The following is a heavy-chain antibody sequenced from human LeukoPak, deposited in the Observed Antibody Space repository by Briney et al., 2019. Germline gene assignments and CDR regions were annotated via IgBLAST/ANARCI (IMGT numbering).Heavy chain of an antibody. CDR3: VRDVDYAFDY. CDR1: GFRFDSYP. J-gene: IGHJ4*02. CDR2: VRTRGDPT. Sequence: GGSLRLSCAASGFRFDSYPMNWVRQPPGKGMEWLSNVRTRGDPTSHADSVRGRFTISRDNAKKSLFLQINSLRVEDTAVYFCVRDVDYAFDYWGQGVLVIVSS. D-gene: IGHD4-17*01. V-gene: IGHV3-48*01.